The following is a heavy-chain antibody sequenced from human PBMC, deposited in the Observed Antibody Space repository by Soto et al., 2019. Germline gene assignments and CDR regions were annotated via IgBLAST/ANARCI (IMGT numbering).Heavy chain of an antibody. Sequence: ASVKVSCKASGGTFSSSGFSWVRQAPGQGLEWMGMIVPSLDTTNYAQKFQARVTITADEVMSTAYMELRSLRSEDTAVYYCARWPQPRYTADPYAVDVWGQGTKVTVSS. D-gene: IGHD3-16*02. CDR2: IVPSLDTT. V-gene: IGHV1-69*11. J-gene: IGHJ6*02. CDR1: GGTFSSSG. CDR3: ARWPQPRYTADPYAVDV.